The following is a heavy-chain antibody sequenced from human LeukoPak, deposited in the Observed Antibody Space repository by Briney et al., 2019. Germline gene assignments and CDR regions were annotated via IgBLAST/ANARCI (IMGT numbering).Heavy chain of an antibody. CDR2: MYISGST. J-gene: IGHJ4*02. CDR3: ARDYLVGAPLDS. V-gene: IGHV4-4*07. Sequence: SETLSLTCTVSGVSITNYYWAWIRQPAGKGLEWIGRMYISGSTNYNPSLKSRVSISIDKTKNQFSLKLRSVTAADTAVYYCARDYLVGAPLDSWGQGTLVTLS. CDR1: GVSITNYY. D-gene: IGHD1-26*01.